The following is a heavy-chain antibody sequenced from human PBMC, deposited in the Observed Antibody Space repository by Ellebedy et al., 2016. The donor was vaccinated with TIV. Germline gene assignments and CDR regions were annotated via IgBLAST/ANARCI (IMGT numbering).Heavy chain of an antibody. Sequence: PGGSLRLSCAASGFTFSRYGMHWVRQAPGRGLEWVLFISYDGSNKYYVDSVKGRFTVYRDNSKTTLDLQMKSLRADDTAVYYCARGGFLEWLSMGDAFDFWGQGTMVTVSS. CDR1: GFTFSRYG. J-gene: IGHJ3*01. V-gene: IGHV3-30*03. D-gene: IGHD3-3*01. CDR3: ARGGFLEWLSMGDAFDF. CDR2: ISYDGSNK.